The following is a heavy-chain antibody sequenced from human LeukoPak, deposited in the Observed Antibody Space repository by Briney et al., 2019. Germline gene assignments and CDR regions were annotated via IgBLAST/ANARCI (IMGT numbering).Heavy chain of an antibody. D-gene: IGHD5-24*01. CDR1: GGSISSGSYY. CDR3: AVEMAYPQRKGDFDY. J-gene: IGHJ4*02. V-gene: IGHV4-61*02. CDR2: IYTSGST. Sequence: SETLSLTCTVSGGSISSGSYYWSWIRQPAGKGLEWIGRIYTSGSTNYNPSLKSRVTISVDTSKNQFSLKLSSVTAADAAVYYCAVEMAYPQRKGDFDYWGQGTLVTVSS.